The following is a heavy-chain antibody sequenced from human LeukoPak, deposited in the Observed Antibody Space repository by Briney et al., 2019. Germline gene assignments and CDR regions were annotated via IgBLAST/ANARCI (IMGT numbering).Heavy chain of an antibody. CDR2: MHHNGSP. Sequence: SQTLSLTCAVSGGSISSGGYSWSWLRQPPGKALEWIGYMHHNGSPYYNPSLKSRATISEDRSKNQFSLKLSSVTAADTAVYYCARVDYFGSGSHSGFYYYGMDVWGQGTTVTVSS. V-gene: IGHV4-30-2*01. J-gene: IGHJ6*01. CDR3: ARVDYFGSGSHSGFYYYGMDV. D-gene: IGHD3-10*01. CDR1: GGSISSGGYS.